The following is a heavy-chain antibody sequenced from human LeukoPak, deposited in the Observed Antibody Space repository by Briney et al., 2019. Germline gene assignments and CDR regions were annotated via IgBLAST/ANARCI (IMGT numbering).Heavy chain of an antibody. V-gene: IGHV5-51*01. Sequence: GESLKISCKGSGYSFTNYWIGWVRQMPGKGLEWMGIIYPGDSVTRYSPSFQGQVTISADKSISTAYLQWSSLKASDTAIYYCASQRQGAYYGSTGYPNDAFDIWGQGTMVTVSS. CDR1: GYSFTNYW. J-gene: IGHJ3*02. D-gene: IGHD3-22*01. CDR3: ASQRQGAYYGSTGYPNDAFDI. CDR2: IYPGDSVT.